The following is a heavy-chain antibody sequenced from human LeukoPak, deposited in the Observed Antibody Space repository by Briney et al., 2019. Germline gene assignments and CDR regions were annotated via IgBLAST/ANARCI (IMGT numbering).Heavy chain of an antibody. CDR3: AAKQWLAPPPDS. J-gene: IGHJ4*02. CDR2: INTDGTVT. CDR1: GFTFSGHW. D-gene: IGHD6-19*01. Sequence: GGSLRLSCAASGFTFSGHWMSWVRQAPGKGLESVSRINTDGTVTTYADSVKGRFTVSRDNADNTMFLQMNSVRDEDTAVYYCAAKQWLAPPPDSWGQGTPVTVSS. V-gene: IGHV3-74*01.